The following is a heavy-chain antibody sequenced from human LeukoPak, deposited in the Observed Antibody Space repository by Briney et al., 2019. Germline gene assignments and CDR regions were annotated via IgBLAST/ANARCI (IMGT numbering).Heavy chain of an antibody. Sequence: ASVKVSCKASGYTFTGYYMHWVRQAPGQGLEWMGRINPNSGGTNYAQKLQGRVTMTTDTSTSTAYMELRSLRSDDTAVYYCARDYSGDCSSTSCYTGNWFDPWGQGTLVTVS. V-gene: IGHV1-2*06. CDR1: GYTFTGYY. D-gene: IGHD2-2*02. CDR3: ARDYSGDCSSTSCYTGNWFDP. CDR2: INPNSGGT. J-gene: IGHJ5*02.